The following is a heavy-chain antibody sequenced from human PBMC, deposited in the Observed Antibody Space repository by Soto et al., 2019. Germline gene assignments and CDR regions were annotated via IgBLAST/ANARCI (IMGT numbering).Heavy chain of an antibody. CDR2: IYYSGST. D-gene: IGHD6-13*01. Sequence: SETLSLTCTVSGGSISSSSYYWGWIRQPPGKGLEWIGSIYYSGSTYYNPSLKSRVTISVDTSKNQFSLKLSSVTAAETAVYYCARHISRIAAAGITGWFDPWGQGTLVTVSS. CDR3: ARHISRIAAAGITGWFDP. J-gene: IGHJ5*02. V-gene: IGHV4-39*01. CDR1: GGSISSSSYY.